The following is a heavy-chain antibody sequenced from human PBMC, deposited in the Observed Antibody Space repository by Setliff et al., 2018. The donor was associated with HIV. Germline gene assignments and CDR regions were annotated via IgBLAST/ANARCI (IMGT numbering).Heavy chain of an antibody. V-gene: IGHV1-46*01. D-gene: IGHD3-3*01. CDR2: INPSDGTT. CDR1: GYTFIDYY. Sequence: ASVKVSCKASGYTFIDYYIHWGRQAPGRGLEWMGVINPSDGTTTYAQKFQGRVTMTRDTSTSTVYMESSSLTYEDTAVYYCARGGLRFLEWLPERFDPWGQGTQVTVSS. CDR3: ARGGLRFLEWLPERFDP. J-gene: IGHJ5*02.